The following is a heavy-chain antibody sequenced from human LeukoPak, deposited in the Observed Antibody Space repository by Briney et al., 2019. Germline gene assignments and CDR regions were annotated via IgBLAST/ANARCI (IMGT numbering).Heavy chain of an antibody. D-gene: IGHD3-22*01. Sequence: GGSLRLSCAASGFVFSNYAMCWVRQAPGKGLEWVSAISGSGGSTYYADSVKGRFTISRDNSKNTLYLQMNSLRAEDTAVYYCAKGSGRDSSGYYYYYGMDVWGQGTTVTVSS. J-gene: IGHJ6*02. CDR1: GFVFSNYA. CDR2: ISGSGGST. CDR3: AKGSGRDSSGYYYYYGMDV. V-gene: IGHV3-23*01.